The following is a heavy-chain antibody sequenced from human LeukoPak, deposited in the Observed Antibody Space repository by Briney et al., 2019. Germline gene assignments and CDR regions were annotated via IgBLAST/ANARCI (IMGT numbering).Heavy chain of an antibody. CDR1: GFSFSTYW. J-gene: IGHJ4*02. Sequence: GGFLRLSCAASGFSFSTYWMSWVRQAPGKGLEWVANIKEDGSETYYVDPLRGRFTISRDNVKNSLYLQINSLRVEDTAVYYCGRDSFETDIDCWGQGTLVTVSS. V-gene: IGHV3-7*01. CDR2: IKEDGSET. CDR3: GRDSFETDIDC. D-gene: IGHD1-14*01.